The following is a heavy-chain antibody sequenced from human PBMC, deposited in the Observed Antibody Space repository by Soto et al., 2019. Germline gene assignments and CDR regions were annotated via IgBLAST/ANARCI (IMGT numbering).Heavy chain of an antibody. CDR2: IYHSGSS. Sequence: QEELQESGPGLVKPSQTLSLTCTVSGGSISSGDYYWSWIRQPPGKGLEWIGYIYHSGSSYYNPSLKSRVTISVDTSKNQFSLKLSSVTAADTAVYYCARYGYDSSGYYLPFYYWGQGTLVTVSS. CDR1: GGSISSGDYY. J-gene: IGHJ4*02. D-gene: IGHD3-22*01. V-gene: IGHV4-30-4*01. CDR3: ARYGYDSSGYYLPFYY.